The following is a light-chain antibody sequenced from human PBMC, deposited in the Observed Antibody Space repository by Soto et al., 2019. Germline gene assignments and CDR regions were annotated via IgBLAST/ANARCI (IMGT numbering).Light chain of an antibody. V-gene: IGLV2-14*01. Sequence: QSALTQPASVSGDPGQSITISCTATSTDVGGYNYVSWHQHHPGKVPKLMIYEVSNRPSGLSNRFSGAKSGNTASLTISGLQAEDEADYYCSSYTSTSTYVFRTGTKVTVL. J-gene: IGLJ1*01. CDR2: EVS. CDR3: SSYTSTSTYV. CDR1: STDVGGYNY.